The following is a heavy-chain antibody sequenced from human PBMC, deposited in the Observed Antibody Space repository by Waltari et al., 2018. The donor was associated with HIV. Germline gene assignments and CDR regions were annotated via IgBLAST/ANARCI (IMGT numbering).Heavy chain of an antibody. J-gene: IGHJ3*02. V-gene: IGHV1-46*01. CDR3: ARDKAVGIITSVFNM. CDR1: GYTFTNYY. CDR2: INPSGGST. D-gene: IGHD3-3*01. Sequence: QVQLVQSGDEVKQPGASVKVSCKASGYTFTNYYIHWVRQAPGQGLEWMARINPSGGSTSHAQKFQGRVTMTRDTSTSTVYMELSSLRSEDTAVYYCARDKAVGIITSVFNMWGQGTMVIVSS.